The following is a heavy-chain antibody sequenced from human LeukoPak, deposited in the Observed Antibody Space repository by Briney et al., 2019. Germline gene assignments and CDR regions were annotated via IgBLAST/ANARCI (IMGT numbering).Heavy chain of an antibody. CDR1: GFTFSSYA. V-gene: IGHV3-23*01. Sequence: GGSLRLXCAASGFTFSSYAMRWDRQAPGKGLEWVPAISGSGGSTYYADSVKGRFTISRDNSKNTLYLQMSSLRAEDTAVYYCAKDPRGRMNWRQGTLVTVSS. D-gene: IGHD1-14*01. CDR3: AKDPRGRMN. CDR2: ISGSGGST. J-gene: IGHJ4*02.